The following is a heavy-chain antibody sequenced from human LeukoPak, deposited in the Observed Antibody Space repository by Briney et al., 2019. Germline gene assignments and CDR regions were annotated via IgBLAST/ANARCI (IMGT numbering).Heavy chain of an antibody. CDR1: GVSIRSYS. J-gene: IGHJ4*02. D-gene: IGHD2-15*01. CDR3: AREEEGDYSDYFDY. V-gene: IGHV4-4*07. CDR2: IQTSGST. Sequence: SETLSLTCSVSGVSIRSYSWSWIRQPSGKGLEWIGRIQTSGSTNYNPSLRSRVTMSVDTSKNQFSLKLSSVTAADTAVYYCAREEEGDYSDYFDYWGQGTLVIVSS.